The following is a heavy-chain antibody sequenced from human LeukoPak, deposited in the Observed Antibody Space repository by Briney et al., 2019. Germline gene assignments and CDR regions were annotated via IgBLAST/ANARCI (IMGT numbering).Heavy chain of an antibody. V-gene: IGHV3-21*01. J-gene: IGHJ4*02. D-gene: IGHD2-2*01. CDR1: RFTFSSYT. CDR2: ISSSSSYI. CDR3: AREVAVPPFDDY. Sequence: GGSLRLSCAASRFTFSSYTMIWVRQAPGKGLEWVSSISSSSSYIYYADSVKGRFTISRDDAKNSLYPQMNSLRAEDTAVYYCAREVAVPPFDDYWGQGTLVTVSS.